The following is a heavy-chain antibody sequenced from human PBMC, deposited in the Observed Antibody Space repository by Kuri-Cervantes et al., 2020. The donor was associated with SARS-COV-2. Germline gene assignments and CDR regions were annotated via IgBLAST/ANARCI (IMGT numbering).Heavy chain of an antibody. J-gene: IGHJ4*02. CDR3: ARVGLMSWWEVAGAHHLDY. V-gene: IGHV3-48*03. CDR1: GFTFSSYE. D-gene: IGHD1-26*01. CDR2: ISSSGSTI. Sequence: GESLKISCAASGFTFSSYEMNWVRQAPGKGLEWVSYISSSGSTIYYAESVKGRFTIARDNAKNSLYLQMSSLRVEDTAIYYCARVGLMSWWEVAGAHHLDYWGQGRLVTVSS.